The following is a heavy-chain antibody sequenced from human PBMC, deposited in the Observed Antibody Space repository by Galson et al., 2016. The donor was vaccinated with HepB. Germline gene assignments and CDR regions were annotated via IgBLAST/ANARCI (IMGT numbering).Heavy chain of an antibody. CDR2: ISAYNGNT. J-gene: IGHJ4*02. D-gene: IGHD1-20*01. V-gene: IGHV1-18*01. CDR3: ASEPAPITGILLDF. CDR1: GYIFSNFG. Sequence: SVKVSCKASGYIFSNFGVSWVRQAPGQGLEWLGWISAYNGNTKYAQKLQGRLSMTTDTSTSTAYMELRSLRSDDTAVYYCASEPAPITGILLDFWGQGTLMTVSS.